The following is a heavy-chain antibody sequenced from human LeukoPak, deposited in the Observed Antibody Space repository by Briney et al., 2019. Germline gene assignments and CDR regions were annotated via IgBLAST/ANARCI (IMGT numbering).Heavy chain of an antibody. CDR1: GYTFTSYG. D-gene: IGHD5-12*01. Sequence: ASVKVSCKTSGYTFTSYGISWVRQAPGQGLEWMGWISAYNGNTNYAQRLQGRVTMTRDTSTSTVYMELSSLRSEDTAVYYCARAGSSGSQVYYGMDVWGQGTTVTVSS. CDR3: ARAGSSGSQVYYGMDV. J-gene: IGHJ6*02. CDR2: ISAYNGNT. V-gene: IGHV1-18*01.